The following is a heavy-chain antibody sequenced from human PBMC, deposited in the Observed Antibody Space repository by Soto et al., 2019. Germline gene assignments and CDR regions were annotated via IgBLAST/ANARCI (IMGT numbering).Heavy chain of an antibody. CDR3: ARSDFWSGYYTDY. V-gene: IGHV4-30-4*08. CDR1: GGSISSGDHH. J-gene: IGHJ4*02. Sequence: SETLSLTCTVSGGSISSGDHHWSWIRKPPGKGLEWIGFVYYTGNTYYNPSLKSRVTISVDTSKNQFSLKLSSVTAADTAVYYCARSDFWSGYYTDYWGQGTLVTVS. CDR2: VYYTGNT. D-gene: IGHD3-3*01.